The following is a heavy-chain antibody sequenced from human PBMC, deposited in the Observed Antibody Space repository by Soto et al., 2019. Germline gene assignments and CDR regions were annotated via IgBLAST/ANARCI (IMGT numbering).Heavy chain of an antibody. V-gene: IGHV1-2*04. CDR1: GYTFTGYY. Sequence: ASVKVSCKASGYTFTGYYMHWVRQALGQGLEWMGWINPNSGGTNYAQKFRGWVTMTRDTSISTAYMELSRLRSDDTAVYYCARAKREKYYDILTGYYRGQGDAFDIWGQGTMVTVSS. J-gene: IGHJ3*02. D-gene: IGHD3-9*01. CDR2: INPNSGGT. CDR3: ARAKREKYYDILTGYYRGQGDAFDI.